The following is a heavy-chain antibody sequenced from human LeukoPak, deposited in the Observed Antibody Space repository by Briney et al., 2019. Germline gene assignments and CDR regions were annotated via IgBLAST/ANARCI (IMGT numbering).Heavy chain of an antibody. V-gene: IGHV3-23*01. J-gene: IGHJ4*01. CDR1: GFTFSNSA. D-gene: IGHD6-19*01. CDR3: AKGIYSSGWSYFDY. Sequence: XGSLRLSCAASGFTFSNSAMSWVRQAPGKGLEWVSTLSGSGITTYYADSVKGRFTISRDNSKNTLYLQMNSLRAEDTAVYYCAKGIYSSGWSYFDYWGHGTLVTVSS. CDR2: LSGSGITT.